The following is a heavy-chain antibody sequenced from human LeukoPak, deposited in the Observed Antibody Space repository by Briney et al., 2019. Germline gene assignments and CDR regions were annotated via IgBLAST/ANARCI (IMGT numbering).Heavy chain of an antibody. CDR2: ISVSGTYI. D-gene: IGHD3-22*01. CDR1: GFTFSSYG. CDR3: AREGYYDNSGFNDY. V-gene: IGHV3-21*04. Sequence: GGTLRLSCAASGFTFSSYGMSWVRQAPGKGLEWVSSISVSGTYIYYSDSVKGRFTISRDNAKNSLYLEMNSLRAEDTALYYCAREGYYDNSGFNDYWGQGTLVTVSS. J-gene: IGHJ4*02.